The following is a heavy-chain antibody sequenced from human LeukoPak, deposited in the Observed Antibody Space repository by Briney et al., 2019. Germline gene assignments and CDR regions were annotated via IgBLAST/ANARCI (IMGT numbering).Heavy chain of an antibody. Sequence: ASVKVSCKVSGYTLTELSMHWVRQAPGKGLEWMGGFDPEDGETIYAQKFQGRVTMTEDTSTDTAYMELSSLRSEDAAVYYCATIVSSGYAYFDYWGQGTLVTVSS. J-gene: IGHJ4*02. CDR2: FDPEDGET. CDR3: ATIVSSGYAYFDY. V-gene: IGHV1-24*01. D-gene: IGHD3-22*01. CDR1: GYTLTELS.